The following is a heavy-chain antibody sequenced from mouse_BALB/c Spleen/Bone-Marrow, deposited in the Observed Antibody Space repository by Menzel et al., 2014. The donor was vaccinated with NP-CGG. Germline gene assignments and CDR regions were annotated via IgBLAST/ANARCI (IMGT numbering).Heavy chain of an antibody. Sequence: DVKLVESGGGLVQPGGSLKLSCVASGFTFSSYGMSWVRQTPDTRMVLVATINNNGGSTYYPDSVKGQFTISRDNAKNTLYLQMSSLKSENTAVYYCARFYGWYFDVWGAGTTVTVSS. CDR2: INNNGGST. V-gene: IGHV5-6-3*01. J-gene: IGHJ1*01. CDR1: GFTFSSYG. D-gene: IGHD1-1*01. CDR3: ARFYGWYFDV.